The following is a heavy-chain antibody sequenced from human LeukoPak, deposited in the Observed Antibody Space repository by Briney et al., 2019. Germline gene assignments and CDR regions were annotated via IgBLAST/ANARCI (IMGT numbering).Heavy chain of an antibody. CDR3: ATNTYSSGWYGLGYYYYGMDV. CDR2: IYYSGST. CDR1: GGSISSYC. D-gene: IGHD6-19*01. Sequence: SETLSLTCTVSGGSISSYCWSWIRQPPGKGLEWIGYIYYSGSTNYNPSLKSRVTISVDTSKNQFSLKLSSVTAADTAVYYCATNTYSSGWYGLGYYYYGMDVWGQGTTVTVSS. V-gene: IGHV4-59*08. J-gene: IGHJ6*02.